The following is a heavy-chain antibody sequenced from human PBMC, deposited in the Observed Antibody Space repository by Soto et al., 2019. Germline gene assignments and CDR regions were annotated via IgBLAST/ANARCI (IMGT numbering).Heavy chain of an antibody. V-gene: IGHV3-30-3*01. D-gene: IGHD2-21*01. CDR2: ISYDGSNK. Sequence: HPGGSLRLSCAASGFTFSSYAMHWVRQAPGKGLEWVAVISYDGSNKYYADSVKGRFTISRDNSKNTLYLQMNSLRAEDTAVYYCARPLEIATIEDYYYYGMDVWGQGTTVTVSS. CDR1: GFTFSSYA. J-gene: IGHJ6*02. CDR3: ARPLEIATIEDYYYYGMDV.